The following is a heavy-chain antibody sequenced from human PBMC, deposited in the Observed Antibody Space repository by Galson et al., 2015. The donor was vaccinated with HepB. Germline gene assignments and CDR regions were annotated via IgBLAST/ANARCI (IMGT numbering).Heavy chain of an antibody. D-gene: IGHD3-22*01. J-gene: IGHJ4*02. V-gene: IGHV1-18*01. CDR2: ISAYNGNT. CDR1: GYTFTSYG. CDR3: ARLRKYYDSSGYSCYFDY. Sequence: SVKVSCKASGYTFTSYGISWVRQAPGQGLEWMGWISAYNGNTNYAQKLQGRVTMTTDTSTSTAYMELRSLRSDDTAVYYCARLRKYYDSSGYSCYFDYWGQGTLVTVSS.